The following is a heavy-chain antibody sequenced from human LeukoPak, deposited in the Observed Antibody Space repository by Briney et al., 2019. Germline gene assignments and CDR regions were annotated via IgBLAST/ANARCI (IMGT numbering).Heavy chain of an antibody. V-gene: IGHV4-39*07. CDR3: ARAPYYFVPPIDS. CDR1: GGYTSSANHH. Sequence: SQTLSLTCTVSGGYTSSANHHWGWIRQAPGKGLEWIGSIHHSGTSNYNPSLKSRVSISVDTSKNQFSLEVHSVTAADTAVYYCARAPYYFVPPIDSWGQGTLVIVSS. D-gene: IGHD3-16*01. J-gene: IGHJ4*02. CDR2: IHHSGTS.